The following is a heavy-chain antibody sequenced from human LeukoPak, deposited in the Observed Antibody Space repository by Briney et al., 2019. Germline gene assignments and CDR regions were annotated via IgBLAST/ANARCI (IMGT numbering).Heavy chain of an antibody. Sequence: ASVKVSCKASGYTFTSYDINWVRQATGQGLEWMGWMNPNSGHTGYAQKFQGRVTMTRNTSTTTAYMELSSLRSEDTAVHYCARTHYYDSSGDNWFDPWGQGTLVTVSS. CDR3: ARTHYYDSSGDNWFDP. D-gene: IGHD3-22*01. CDR1: GYTFTSYD. J-gene: IGHJ5*02. V-gene: IGHV1-8*01. CDR2: MNPNSGHT.